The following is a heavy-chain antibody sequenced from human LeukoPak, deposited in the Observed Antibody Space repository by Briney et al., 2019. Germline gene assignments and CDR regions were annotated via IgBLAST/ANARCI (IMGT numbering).Heavy chain of an antibody. D-gene: IGHD5-18*01. CDR2: ISYDGSNR. Sequence: PGGSLRLSCAASGFTFSSYGMQWVRQAPGKGLEWVAVISYDGSNRYYAECMKGRFTISRDKSMYTLYVQMNSLRAEDTAGYNCAKVSRGYSYGLFDYWGQGTLVTVSS. J-gene: IGHJ4*02. CDR1: GFTFSSYG. CDR3: AKVSRGYSYGLFDY. V-gene: IGHV3-30*18.